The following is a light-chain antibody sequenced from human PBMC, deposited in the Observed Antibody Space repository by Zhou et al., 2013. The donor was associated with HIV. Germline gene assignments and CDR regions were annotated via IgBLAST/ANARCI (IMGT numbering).Light chain of an antibody. CDR3: QQYNAFPLT. Sequence: DIQMTQSPSSVSASVGDTVTITCRASEDISSWLAWYQHAPGRGPKLLIYAASKLQGGVPSRFSGSGSGTEFTLTISSLQADDFATYYCQQYNAFPLTFGGGTKVEIK. CDR2: AAS. CDR1: EDISSW. J-gene: IGKJ4*01. V-gene: IGKV1-12*01.